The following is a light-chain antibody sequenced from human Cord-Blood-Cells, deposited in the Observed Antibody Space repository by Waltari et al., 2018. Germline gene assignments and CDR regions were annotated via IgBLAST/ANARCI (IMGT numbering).Light chain of an antibody. Sequence: QSALTQTASVSGSPGQSITIYCTGTSSDVGGYNYVSWYQQHPGKAPKLMIYDVSNRPSGVSNRFSGSKSGNTASLTISGLQAEDEADYYCSSYTSSSSYVFGTGTKVTVL. J-gene: IGLJ1*01. CDR3: SSYTSSSSYV. CDR1: SSDVGGYNY. CDR2: DVS. V-gene: IGLV2-14*01.